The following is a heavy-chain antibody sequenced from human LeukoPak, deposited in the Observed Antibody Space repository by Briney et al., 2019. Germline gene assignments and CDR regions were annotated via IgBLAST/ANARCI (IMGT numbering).Heavy chain of an antibody. CDR2: ISSTGDFI. Sequence: GGSLRLSCAASGFTFSTYEMSWVRQAPGKGLEWVSYISSTGDFIYYSDSVKGRFTISRDNAKNSLYLHMNSLRAEDTAVYYCAREPTYTSSWYTSCDYWGQGTLVTVSS. CDR3: AREPTYTSSWYTSCDY. V-gene: IGHV3-48*03. D-gene: IGHD6-13*01. CDR1: GFTFSTYE. J-gene: IGHJ4*02.